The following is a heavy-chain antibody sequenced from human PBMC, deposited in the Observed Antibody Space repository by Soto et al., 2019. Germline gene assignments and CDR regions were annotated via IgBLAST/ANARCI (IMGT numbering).Heavy chain of an antibody. Sequence: SVKVSCKASGGTFSSYAISWVRQAPGQGXEWMGGIIPIFGTANYAQKFQGRVTITADESTSTAYMELSSLRSEDTAVYYCARRLAAAGTGLNYYYYGMDVWGQGTTVTVSS. CDR3: ARRLAAAGTGLNYYYYGMDV. J-gene: IGHJ6*02. D-gene: IGHD6-13*01. CDR2: IIPIFGTA. CDR1: GGTFSSYA. V-gene: IGHV1-69*13.